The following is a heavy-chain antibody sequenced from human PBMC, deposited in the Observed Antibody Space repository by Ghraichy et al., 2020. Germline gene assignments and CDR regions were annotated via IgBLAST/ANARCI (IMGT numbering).Heavy chain of an antibody. Sequence: SQTLSLTCTVSGGSISSYYWSWIRQPPGKGLEWIGYIYYSGSTNYNPSLKSRVTISVDTSKNQFSLKLSSVTAADTAVYYCARDLGLRRFGGMDVWGQGTTVTVSS. V-gene: IGHV4-59*01. CDR1: GGSISSYY. J-gene: IGHJ6*02. CDR2: IYYSGST. D-gene: IGHD3-10*01. CDR3: ARDLGLRRFGGMDV.